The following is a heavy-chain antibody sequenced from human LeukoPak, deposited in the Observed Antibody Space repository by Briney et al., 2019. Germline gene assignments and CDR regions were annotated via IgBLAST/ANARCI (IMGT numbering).Heavy chain of an antibody. CDR1: GFTFNRYN. V-gene: IGHV3-21*01. Sequence: PGGSLRLSCAASGFTFNRYNMNWVRRAPGKGMEWVSSICPSSSYIYYADSVRGRFTISRDNAKNSLYLQMNSLRAEDTAVYSCARGADGVSSNSRGWFDPWGQGTLVAVSS. CDR2: ICPSSSYI. D-gene: IGHD2-15*01. CDR3: ARGADGVSSNSRGWFDP. J-gene: IGHJ5*02.